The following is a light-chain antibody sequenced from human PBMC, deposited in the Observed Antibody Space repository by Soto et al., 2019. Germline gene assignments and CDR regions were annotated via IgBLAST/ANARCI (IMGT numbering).Light chain of an antibody. Sequence: EIVMTQSPATLSVPPGERPTLSCRASQSVNNNLAWYQQKPGQAPRLLIYGASTRATGIPARFSGSGSGTEFTLTISSLQSEDIAVYYCRQYNNWRTFGQGTKV. V-gene: IGKV3-15*01. CDR2: GAS. J-gene: IGKJ1*01. CDR1: QSVNNN. CDR3: RQYNNWRT.